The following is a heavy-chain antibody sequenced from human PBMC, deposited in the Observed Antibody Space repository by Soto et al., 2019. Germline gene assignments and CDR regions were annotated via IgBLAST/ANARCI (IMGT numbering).Heavy chain of an antibody. CDR3: AIDTWTFSNPHDPFDI. J-gene: IGHJ3*02. CDR1: GYTFTSYG. D-gene: IGHD3-3*02. V-gene: IGHV1-18*04. CDR2: ISAYNGNT. Sequence: QVQLVQSGAEVKKPGASVKVSCKASGYTFTSYGISWVRQAPGQGLEWMGWISAYNGNTNYAQKLQGRVTMTTDTSTSTAYMELRSLRSDDTAVYYCAIDTWTFSNPHDPFDIWGQGTMVTVSS.